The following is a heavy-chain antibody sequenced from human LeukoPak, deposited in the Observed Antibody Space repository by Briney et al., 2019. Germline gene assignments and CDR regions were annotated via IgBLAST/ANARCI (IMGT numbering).Heavy chain of an antibody. V-gene: IGHV1-2*02. J-gene: IGHJ4*02. D-gene: IGHD5-12*01. CDR3: ASIGYSFAGYFDY. Sequence: ASAKVSCKASGYTFTGYYMHWVRQAPGQGLEWMGWINPNSGGTNYAQKFQGRVTMTRDTSISTAYMELSRLRSDDTAVYYCASIGYSFAGYFDYWGQGTLVTISS. CDR2: INPNSGGT. CDR1: GYTFTGYY.